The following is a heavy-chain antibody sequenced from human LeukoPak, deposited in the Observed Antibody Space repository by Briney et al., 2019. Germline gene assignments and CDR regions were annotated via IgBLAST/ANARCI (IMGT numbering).Heavy chain of an antibody. CDR1: GYTFTGYY. Sequence: GASVKVSCKASGYTFTGYYMHWVRQAPGQGLEWVGWINPNSGGTNYAQKFQGRVTMTRDTSISTAYMELSGLRSDDTAVYYCARDQRPMVRGVRAFDYWGQGTLVTVSS. CDR2: INPNSGGT. D-gene: IGHD3-10*01. V-gene: IGHV1-2*02. J-gene: IGHJ4*02. CDR3: ARDQRPMVRGVRAFDY.